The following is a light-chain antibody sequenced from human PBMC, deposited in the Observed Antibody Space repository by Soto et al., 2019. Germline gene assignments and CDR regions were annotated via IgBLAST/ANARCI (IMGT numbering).Light chain of an antibody. CDR1: QSLLLITGDTF. J-gene: IGKJ5*01. CDR3: MQSTQLPPT. Sequence: DVVMTQTPLSLSVAPGPPASISCQPSQSLLLITGDTFLFWYLQKPGQSPQLLIYEVSTRVSGVPDRFSGSGSGTDFTLEISRVETDDVGIYYCMQSTQLPPTFGQGTRLEI. CDR2: EVS. V-gene: IGKV2D-29*02.